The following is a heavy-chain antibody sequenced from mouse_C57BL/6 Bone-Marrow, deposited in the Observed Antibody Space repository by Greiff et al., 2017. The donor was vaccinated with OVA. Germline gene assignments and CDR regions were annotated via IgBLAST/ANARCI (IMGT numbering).Heavy chain of an antibody. CDR2: IYPGDGDT. V-gene: IGHV1-82*01. Sequence: VQLQESGPELVKPGASVKISCKASGYAFSSSWMNWVKQRPGKGLEWIGRIYPGDGDTNYNGKFKGKATLTADKSSSTAYMQLSSLTSEDSAVYFCARMWGYWGQGTTLTVSS. CDR3: ARMWGY. J-gene: IGHJ2*01. CDR1: GYAFSSSW.